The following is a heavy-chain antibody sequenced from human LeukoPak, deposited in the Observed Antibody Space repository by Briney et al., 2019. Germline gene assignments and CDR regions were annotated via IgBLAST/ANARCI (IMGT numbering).Heavy chain of an antibody. Sequence: SQTLSLTCTVSGGSISSGSYYWSWIRQPAGKGLEWIGRIYTSGSTNYNPSLKSRVTISVDTSKNQFSLKLSSVTAADTAVYYCASTNYCSSTSCPGIYFDLWGRGTLVTVSP. J-gene: IGHJ2*01. CDR1: GGSISSGSYY. CDR3: ASTNYCSSTSCPGIYFDL. V-gene: IGHV4-61*02. D-gene: IGHD2-2*01. CDR2: IYTSGST.